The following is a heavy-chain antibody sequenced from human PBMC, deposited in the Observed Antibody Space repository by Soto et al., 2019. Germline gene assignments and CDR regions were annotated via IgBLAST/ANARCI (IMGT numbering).Heavy chain of an antibody. CDR3: ARGWSYDILTGDSY. D-gene: IGHD3-9*01. V-gene: IGHV1-69*01. Sequence: QVQLVQSGAEVKKPGSSVKVSCKASGGSFSNYAISWVRQAPGQGLEWMGGITPIFGTANYAQRFQGRVTITADESTSTAYMELSSLRSEDTAVYYCARGWSYDILTGDSYWGQGTLVTVSA. J-gene: IGHJ4*02. CDR2: ITPIFGTA. CDR1: GGSFSNYA.